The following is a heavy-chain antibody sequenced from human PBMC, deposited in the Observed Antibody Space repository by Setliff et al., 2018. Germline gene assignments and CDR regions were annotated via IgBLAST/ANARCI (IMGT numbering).Heavy chain of an antibody. Sequence: GGSLRLSCEASGFTFSSYTMTWVRQAPGEGLEWVSGIIARTGLTYYADSVKGRFTMSRDISKNTVYLHMTSLRAEDTAVYYCAMPRGTLPERSSKYYYYGMDVWGQGTTVTVSS. CDR3: AMPRGTLPERSSKYYYYGMDV. CDR2: IIARTGLT. D-gene: IGHD3-16*01. CDR1: GFTFSSYT. V-gene: IGHV3-23*01. J-gene: IGHJ6*02.